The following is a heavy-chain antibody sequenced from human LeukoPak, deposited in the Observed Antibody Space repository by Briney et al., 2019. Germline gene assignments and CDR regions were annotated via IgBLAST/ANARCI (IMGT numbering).Heavy chain of an antibody. Sequence: GGSLRLSCAASGFTFSNYGMSWVRQAPGKGLEWVSTISGSGSATYNAGSVKGRFTTSRDNSNNTLYLQMNSLRAEDTAVYYCAKTEVQAAIRAGSDYWGQGTLVTVSS. CDR3: AKTEVQAAIRAGSDY. J-gene: IGHJ4*02. V-gene: IGHV3-23*01. D-gene: IGHD2-2*02. CDR1: GFTFSNYG. CDR2: ISGSGSAT.